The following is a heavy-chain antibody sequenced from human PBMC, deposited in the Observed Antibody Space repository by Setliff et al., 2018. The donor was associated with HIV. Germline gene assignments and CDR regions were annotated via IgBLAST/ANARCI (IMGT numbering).Heavy chain of an antibody. CDR2: INHSGST. Sequence: PSETLSLTCAVYGESFSGYFWSWIRQPPGKGLEWIGEINHSGSTNYNPSLKSRVTISVDTSKNQFSLKLSSVTAADTAVYYCASSLGKGIADYWGQGTLVTVSS. V-gene: IGHV4-34*01. CDR3: ASSLGKGIADY. J-gene: IGHJ4*02. D-gene: IGHD2-21*01. CDR1: GESFSGYF.